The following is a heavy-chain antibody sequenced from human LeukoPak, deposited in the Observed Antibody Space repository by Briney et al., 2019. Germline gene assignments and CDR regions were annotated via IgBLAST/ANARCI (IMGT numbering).Heavy chain of an antibody. D-gene: IGHD3-10*01. CDR2: IWYDGSNK. J-gene: IGHJ3*02. CDR3: ARSARYYYGSGSYKGAFDI. Sequence: GGSLTLASAASGFTFSSYGIHWVRQAPGKGLEWVAVIWYDGSNKYYADSVKGRFTIYGHNSQNTLYLQMNSLRAEDTAVYYCARSARYYYGSGSYKGAFDIWG. CDR1: GFTFSSYG. V-gene: IGHV3-33*01.